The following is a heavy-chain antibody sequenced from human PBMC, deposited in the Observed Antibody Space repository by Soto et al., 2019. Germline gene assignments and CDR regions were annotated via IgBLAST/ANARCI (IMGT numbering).Heavy chain of an antibody. CDR2: IDSSTSTI. CDR1: GFTFSSYS. V-gene: IGHV3-48*02. J-gene: IGHJ4*02. CDR3: ARGLKDIVVVVAALGY. D-gene: IGHD2-15*01. Sequence: EVQLVESGGGLVQPGGSLRLSCAASGFTFSSYSMNWVRQAPGKGLEWVSYIDSSTSTIYYADSVKGRFTISRDNAKNSLYLQMNSLRDEDTAVYHCARGLKDIVVVVAALGYWGQGTLVTVSS.